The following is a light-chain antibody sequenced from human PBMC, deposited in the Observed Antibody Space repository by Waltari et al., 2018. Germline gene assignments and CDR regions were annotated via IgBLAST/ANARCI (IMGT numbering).Light chain of an antibody. CDR1: NSNLGSNY. V-gene: IGLV1-47*01. Sequence: QSVLTQPPSASGTPGQRVSISCSGSNSNLGSNYLYWYQQLPGIAPKLLIYRNNQRPSGVPDRFAGSKYGTSASLAISGLRSEDEAVYYCASWDDSHYVFGPGTKVTVL. CDR3: ASWDDSHYV. CDR2: RNN. J-gene: IGLJ1*01.